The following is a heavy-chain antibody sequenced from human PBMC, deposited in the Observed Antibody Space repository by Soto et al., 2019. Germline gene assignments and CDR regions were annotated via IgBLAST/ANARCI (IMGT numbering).Heavy chain of an antibody. Sequence: SETLSLTCTVSGGSISSGDYYWSWIRQPPGKGLEWIGYIYYSGSTYYNPSLKSRVTISVDTSKNQFSLKLSSVTAADTAVYYCALGNFDARANWFDPWGQGTLVTVSS. CDR2: IYYSGST. CDR1: GGSISSGDYY. J-gene: IGHJ5*02. CDR3: ALGNFDARANWFDP. V-gene: IGHV4-30-4*01.